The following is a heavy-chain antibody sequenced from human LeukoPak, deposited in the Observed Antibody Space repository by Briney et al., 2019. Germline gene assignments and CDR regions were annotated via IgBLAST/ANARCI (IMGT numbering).Heavy chain of an antibody. J-gene: IGHJ5*02. Sequence: KPSETLSLTCTVSGGSISSSSYYWGWIRQPPGKGLEWIGSIYYSGSTYYNPSLKSRVTISVDTSKNQFSLKLSSVTAADTAVYYCARLAGSYVEDDWFDPWGQGTLVTVSS. D-gene: IGHD3-10*01. V-gene: IGHV4-39*01. CDR2: IYYSGST. CDR1: GGSISSSSYY. CDR3: ARLAGSYVEDDWFDP.